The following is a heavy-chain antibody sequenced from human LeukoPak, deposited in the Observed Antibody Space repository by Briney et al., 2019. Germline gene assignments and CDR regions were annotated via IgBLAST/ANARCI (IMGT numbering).Heavy chain of an antibody. Sequence: AGSLRLSCAASGFTVSSNYMSWVRQAPGKGLEWVSVIYSGGSTYYPDSVKGRFTISRDNSKNTLYLQMNSLRAEDTAVYYCARGHNFGRLHPFDYWGQGTLVTVSS. CDR3: ARGHNFGRLHPFDY. J-gene: IGHJ4*02. CDR1: GFTVSSNY. D-gene: IGHD3-9*01. CDR2: IYSGGST. V-gene: IGHV3-66*01.